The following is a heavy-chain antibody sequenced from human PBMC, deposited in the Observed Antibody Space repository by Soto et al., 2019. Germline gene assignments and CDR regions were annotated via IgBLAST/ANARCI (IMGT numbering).Heavy chain of an antibody. V-gene: IGHV4-31*11. CDR1: GASIDNNGYS. Sequence: SETLSLTCAVSGASIDNNGYSWTWIRQHPGKGLEWIGTNNNRGDTYYNPSLKSRLTISLDTSKNHFSLRLNAVTAADTAIYYCARGGSGWKALNWFDPWGQGAMVTVSS. J-gene: IGHJ5*02. D-gene: IGHD6-19*01. CDR3: ARGGSGWKALNWFDP. CDR2: NNNRGDT.